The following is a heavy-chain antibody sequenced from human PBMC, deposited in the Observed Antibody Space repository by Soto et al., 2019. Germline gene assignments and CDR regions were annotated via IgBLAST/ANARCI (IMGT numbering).Heavy chain of an antibody. D-gene: IGHD6-25*01. J-gene: IGHJ5*02. V-gene: IGHV4-59*01. Sequence: SSETLSLTCTVSGGSLSSNYWTWIRQSPGKGLEWIGYVYFSGNTNYNPSLKSRVSISIDTSKNQFSLRLASVTAADTAFYYCGSVRPSGYVLSWGQGTLVTVYS. CDR3: GSVRPSGYVLS. CDR1: GGSLSSNY. CDR2: VYFSGNT.